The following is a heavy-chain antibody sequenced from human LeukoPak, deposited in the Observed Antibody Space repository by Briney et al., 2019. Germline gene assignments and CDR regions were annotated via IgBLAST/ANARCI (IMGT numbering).Heavy chain of an antibody. V-gene: IGHV4-31*03. J-gene: IGHJ4*02. CDR2: IFHSGST. CDR1: GGSISSGGYY. D-gene: IGHD2-15*01. Sequence: SETLSLTCTVSGGSISSGGYYWSWVRQHPGKGLEWSGYIFHSGSTYYNPSLRTRVTISVDTSKNQFSLKLSSVTAADTAVYYCARTYCSGGSCHFDYWGQGTLVTVSS. CDR3: ARTYCSGGSCHFDY.